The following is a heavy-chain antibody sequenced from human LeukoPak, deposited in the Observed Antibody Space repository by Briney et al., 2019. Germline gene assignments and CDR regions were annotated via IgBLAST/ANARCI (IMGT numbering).Heavy chain of an antibody. CDR3: ARARGRYYNAFLDY. V-gene: IGHV4-34*01. J-gene: IGHJ4*02. CDR2: INHSGST. Sequence: PSETLSLTCAVYGGSFSGYYWSWIRQPPGKGLEWIGEINHSGSTNYNPSLKSRVTISVDTSKNQFSLKLSSVTAADTAVYYCARARGRYYNAFLDYWGQGTLVTVSS. D-gene: IGHD3-10*01. CDR1: GGSFSGYY.